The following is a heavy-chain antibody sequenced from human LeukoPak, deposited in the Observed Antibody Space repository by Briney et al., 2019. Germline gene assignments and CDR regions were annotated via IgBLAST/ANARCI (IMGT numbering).Heavy chain of an antibody. D-gene: IGHD3-22*01. CDR3: ARDRRTYYYDSSGF. Sequence: TGGSLRLSCAASGFTFSSYSMNWVRQAPGKGLEWVSYISSSSSTIYYADSVKGRFTISRDNAKNSLYLQMNSLRAEDTAVYYCARDRRTYYYDSSGFWGQGTLVTVSS. J-gene: IGHJ4*02. CDR2: ISSSSSTI. V-gene: IGHV3-48*04. CDR1: GFTFSSYS.